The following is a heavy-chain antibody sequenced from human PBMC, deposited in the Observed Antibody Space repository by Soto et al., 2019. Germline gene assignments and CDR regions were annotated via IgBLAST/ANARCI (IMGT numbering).Heavy chain of an antibody. CDR2: ISSSSSTI. J-gene: IGHJ3*02. CDR3: AKGLGWFGELFNHDAFDI. V-gene: IGHV3-11*01. D-gene: IGHD3-10*01. Sequence: PGGSLRLSCAASGFTFSDYYMSWVRQAPGKGLEWVSYISSSSSTIYYADSVKGRFTISRDNSKNTLYLQMNSLRAEDTAVYYCAKGLGWFGELFNHDAFDIWGQGTMVTVSS. CDR1: GFTFSDYY.